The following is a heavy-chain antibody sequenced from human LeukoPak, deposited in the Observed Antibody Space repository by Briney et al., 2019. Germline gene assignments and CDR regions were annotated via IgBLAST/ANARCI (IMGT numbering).Heavy chain of an antibody. Sequence: SETLSLTYTVSGGSISSYYCSWIRQPAGKGLEWIGRIYTSGSTNYNPSLKSRVTMSVDTSKNQFSLKLSSVTAADTAVYYCAGDLVDRVDVWGQGTTVTVSS. V-gene: IGHV4-4*07. J-gene: IGHJ6*02. CDR2: IYTSGST. CDR1: GGSISSYY. CDR3: AGDLVDRVDV.